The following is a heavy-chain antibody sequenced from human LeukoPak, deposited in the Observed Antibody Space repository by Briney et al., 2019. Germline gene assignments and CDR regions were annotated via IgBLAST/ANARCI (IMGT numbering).Heavy chain of an antibody. CDR1: GASIDSHSW. CDR3: ARGPLLSYYCSSTSCYVRYYYGMDV. Sequence: SETLSLTCAVSGASIDSHSWWSWVRQPPGKGLEWIGEIYHSGGANYNPSLKSRVTISVDTSKNQFSLKLSSVTAADTAVYYCARGPLLSYYCSSTSCYVRYYYGMDVWGQGTTVTVSS. CDR2: IYHSGGA. V-gene: IGHV4/OR15-8*01. D-gene: IGHD2-2*01. J-gene: IGHJ6*02.